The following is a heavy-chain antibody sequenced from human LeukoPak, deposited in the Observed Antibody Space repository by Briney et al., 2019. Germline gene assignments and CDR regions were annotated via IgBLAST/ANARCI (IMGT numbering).Heavy chain of an antibody. CDR1: GVSISSSPYYW. J-gene: IGHJ3*02. D-gene: IGHD1-26*01. CDR2: IKSDGSST. Sequence: ETLSLTCTVSGVSISSSPYYWMHWVRQAPGKGLVWVSRIKSDGSSTSYADSVKGRFTISGDNAKNTLYLQMNSLRADDTAVYYCTRGYSGVSVYAFDIWGQGTMVTVSS. V-gene: IGHV3-74*01. CDR3: TRGYSGVSVYAFDI.